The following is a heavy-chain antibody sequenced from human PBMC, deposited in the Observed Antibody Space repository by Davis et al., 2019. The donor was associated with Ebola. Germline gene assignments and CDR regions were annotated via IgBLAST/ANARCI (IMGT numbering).Heavy chain of an antibody. CDR2: IREDGSTQ. V-gene: IGHV3-7*03. J-gene: IGHJ4*02. Sequence: PGGSLRLSCAASGFTLGNYWMTWVRQAPGKGLEWLPNIREDGSTQAYVDSVRGRFTISRDNAKNSLYLQMNDLRAEDTAVYYCARDSGTFYVDYWGQGTLVTVSS. D-gene: IGHD1-26*01. CDR3: ARDSGTFYVDY. CDR1: GFTLGNYW.